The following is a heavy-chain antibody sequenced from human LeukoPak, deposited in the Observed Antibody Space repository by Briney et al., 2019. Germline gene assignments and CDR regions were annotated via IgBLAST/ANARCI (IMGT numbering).Heavy chain of an antibody. J-gene: IGHJ4*02. Sequence: SVKVSCKASGGTFSSYAISWVRQAPGQGLEWMGGIIPIFGTANYAQKFQGRVTITADESTSTAYMELSSLRSDDTAVYYCACLAAAGTFDYWGQGTLVTVSS. D-gene: IGHD6-13*01. CDR3: ACLAAAGTFDY. V-gene: IGHV1-69*13. CDR1: GGTFSSYA. CDR2: IIPIFGTA.